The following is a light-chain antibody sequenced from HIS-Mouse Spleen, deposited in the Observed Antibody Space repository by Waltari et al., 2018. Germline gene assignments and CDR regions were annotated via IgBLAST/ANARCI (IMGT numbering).Light chain of an antibody. V-gene: IGKV3-20*01. Sequence: IVLPQSPGTLSLSPGERSTRSCRASQSVSSSYLAWYQQKPGQAPRLIIYGASSRATGIPDRFSGSGSGTDFTLTISRLEPEDFAVYYCQQYGSSPLTFGGGTKVEIK. CDR1: QSVSSSY. CDR3: QQYGSSPLT. CDR2: GAS. J-gene: IGKJ4*01.